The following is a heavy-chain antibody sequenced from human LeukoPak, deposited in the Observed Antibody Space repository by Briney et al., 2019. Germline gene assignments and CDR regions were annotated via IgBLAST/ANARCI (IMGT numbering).Heavy chain of an antibody. D-gene: IGHD3-10*01. V-gene: IGHV4-59*08. CDR3: ARQSYGSGSRFDY. J-gene: IGHJ4*02. CDR1: GGSISSYY. Sequence: SETLSLTCTVSGGSISSYYWSWIQQPPGKGLEWIGYIFYSGSTNYNPSLKSRVTISVDTSKNQFSLKLSSVTAADTAVYYCARQSYGSGSRFDYWGQGTLVTVSS. CDR2: IFYSGST.